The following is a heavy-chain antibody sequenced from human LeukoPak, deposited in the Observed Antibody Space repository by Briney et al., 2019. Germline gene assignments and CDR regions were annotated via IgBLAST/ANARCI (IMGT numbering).Heavy chain of an antibody. Sequence: GGSLRLSCAASGFTFSSYAMSWARQAPGKGLEWVSYISSSSSTIYYADSVKGRFTISRDNAKNSLYLQMNSLRAEDTAVYYCARRVTTVVNGFDPWGQGTLVTVS. V-gene: IGHV3-48*04. D-gene: IGHD4-23*01. J-gene: IGHJ5*02. CDR2: ISSSSSTI. CDR3: ARRVTTVVNGFDP. CDR1: GFTFSSYA.